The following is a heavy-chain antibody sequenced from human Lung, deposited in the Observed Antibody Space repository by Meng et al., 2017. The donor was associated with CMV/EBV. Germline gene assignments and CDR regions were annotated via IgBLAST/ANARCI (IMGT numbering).Heavy chain of an antibody. CDR3: AHGRGIQFLQS. V-gene: IGHV3-30*03. D-gene: IGHD3-3*01. Sequence: LACRYSGSSCNPHGIHWVRQSADKGLEWVAVISYDASDKYYADSVKGRFTISRDNSNNTVHLQMNSLRGEDSAVYFCAHGRGIQFLQSWGQGTLVTVSS. CDR2: ISYDASDK. CDR1: GSSCNPHG. J-gene: IGHJ5*02.